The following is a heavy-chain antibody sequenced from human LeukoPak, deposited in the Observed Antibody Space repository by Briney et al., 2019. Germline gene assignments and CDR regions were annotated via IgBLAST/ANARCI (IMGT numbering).Heavy chain of an antibody. CDR1: GFTFSSYA. Sequence: GGSLRLSCAASGFTFSSYAMSWVRQAPGKGLEWVSAISGSGGSTYYADSVKGRFTISRDNSKNTLYLQMNSLRAEDTAAYYCAKSRSGIAAAGTNYWGQGTLVTVSS. CDR2: ISGSGGST. CDR3: AKSRSGIAAAGTNY. D-gene: IGHD6-13*01. J-gene: IGHJ4*02. V-gene: IGHV3-23*01.